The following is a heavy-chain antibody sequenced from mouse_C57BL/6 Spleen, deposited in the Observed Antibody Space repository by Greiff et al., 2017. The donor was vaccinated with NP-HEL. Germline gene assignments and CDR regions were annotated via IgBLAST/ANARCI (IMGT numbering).Heavy chain of an antibody. CDR2: IDPEDGET. J-gene: IGHJ4*01. CDR3: ASYCSNYDDGMDY. V-gene: IGHV14-2*01. D-gene: IGHD2-5*01. CDR1: GFNITDYY. Sequence: VQLQQSGAELVKPGASVKLSCTASGFNITDYYMHWVKQRTEQGLEWIGRIDPEDGETKSAPKFPGKATITADTSSNTAYLQLSSLTTAAAAVDYCASYCSNYDDGMDYWGQGTSVTVSS.